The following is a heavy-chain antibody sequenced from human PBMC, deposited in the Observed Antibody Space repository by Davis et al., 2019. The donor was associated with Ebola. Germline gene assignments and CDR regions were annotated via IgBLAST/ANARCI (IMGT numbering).Heavy chain of an antibody. J-gene: IGHJ4*02. CDR2: IYHSGST. Sequence: SETLSLTCAVSGGSISSSNWWSWVRQPPGKGLEWIGEIYHSGSTNYNPSPKSRVTISVDKSKNQFSLKLSSVTAADTAVYYCAREGGGDGSFDYWGQGTLVTVSS. V-gene: IGHV4-4*02. D-gene: IGHD2-21*01. CDR1: GGSISSSNW. CDR3: AREGGGDGSFDY.